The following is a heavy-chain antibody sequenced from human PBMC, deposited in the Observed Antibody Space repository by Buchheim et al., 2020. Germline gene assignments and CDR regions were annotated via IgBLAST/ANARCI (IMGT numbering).Heavy chain of an antibody. D-gene: IGHD3-22*01. CDR2: ISYDGSNK. CDR1: GFTFSSYG. J-gene: IGHJ4*02. Sequence: QVQLVESGGGVVQPGRSLRLSCAASGFTFSSYGMHWVRQAPGKGLEWVAVISYDGSNKYYADSVKGRFTIYRDNSKNTLYLQMNSLRAEDTAVYYCAKDNRRYDSSGYCLDYWGQGTL. V-gene: IGHV3-30*18. CDR3: AKDNRRYDSSGYCLDY.